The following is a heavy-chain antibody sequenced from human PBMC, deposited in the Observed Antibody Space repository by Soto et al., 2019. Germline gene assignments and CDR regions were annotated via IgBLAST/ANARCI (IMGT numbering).Heavy chain of an antibody. CDR1: GGSFSGYY. CDR3: ARTYSSRWSPFDY. V-gene: IGHV4-34*01. CDR2: INHSGST. Sequence: QVQLQQWGAGLLKPSETLSLTCAVYGGSFSGYYWSWIRQPPGKGLEWIGEINHSGSTNYNPSLKSRVPXSXDXXKNQFSLTLSSVTAADTAVYYCARTYSSRWSPFDYWGQGTLVTVSS. J-gene: IGHJ4*02. D-gene: IGHD6-13*01.